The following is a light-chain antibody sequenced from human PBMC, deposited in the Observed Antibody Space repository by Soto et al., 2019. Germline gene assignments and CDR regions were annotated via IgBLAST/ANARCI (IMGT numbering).Light chain of an antibody. CDR2: DAS. CDR1: QSVSSY. J-gene: IGKJ4*01. Sequence: EIVLTQSPATLSLSPGERATLSCRASQSVSSYLAWYQQKPGQAPRLLIYDASNRATCIPARFSGSGSGTDFTLTISSLEPEDFAVYYCQQRSNWPRTFGGGTKVEIK. V-gene: IGKV3-11*01. CDR3: QQRSNWPRT.